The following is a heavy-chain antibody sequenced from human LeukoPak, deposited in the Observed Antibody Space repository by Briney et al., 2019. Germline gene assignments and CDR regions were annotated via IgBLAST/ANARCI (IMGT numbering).Heavy chain of an antibody. CDR3: ASEYNFVCPPDDRDD. J-gene: IGHJ6*04. D-gene: IGHD3-9*01. Sequence: GGSLRLSCAASGFTFSSYEMSWVRQAPGKGLEWVSYINSSGGTISYAYSVKGQFTFSRDNTNHSMCLQMNRLRAEDAAVYYCASEYNFVCPPDDRDDWGKGTTVTVSS. CDR1: GFTFSSYE. V-gene: IGHV3-48*03. CDR2: INSSGGTI.